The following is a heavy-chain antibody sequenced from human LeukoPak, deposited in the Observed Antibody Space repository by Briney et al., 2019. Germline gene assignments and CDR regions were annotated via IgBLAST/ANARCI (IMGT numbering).Heavy chain of an antibody. Sequence: SVKVSCKASGGTFSSYAISWGRQAPGQGLEWMGGIIPIFGTANYAQKFQGRVTITTDESTSTAYMELSSLRSEDTAVYYCARTMYSSGWFFDYWGQGTLVTVSS. CDR1: GGTFSSYA. CDR2: IIPIFGTA. D-gene: IGHD6-19*01. CDR3: ARTMYSSGWFFDY. V-gene: IGHV1-69*05. J-gene: IGHJ4*02.